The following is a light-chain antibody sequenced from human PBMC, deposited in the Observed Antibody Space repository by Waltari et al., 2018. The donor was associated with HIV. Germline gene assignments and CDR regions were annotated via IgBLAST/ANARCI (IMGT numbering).Light chain of an antibody. V-gene: IGLV2-14*01. Sequence: QSALTQPASVSGSPGQSITISCTGTSSDIGGHYSVSWYQQLPGKAPKLMIYAVTYRTSGVSNRFSGSKSGNTASLTISGLQGEDEADYYCLSYTITNTLVFGGGTKLTVL. J-gene: IGLJ3*02. CDR1: SSDIGGHYS. CDR2: AVT. CDR3: LSYTITNTLV.